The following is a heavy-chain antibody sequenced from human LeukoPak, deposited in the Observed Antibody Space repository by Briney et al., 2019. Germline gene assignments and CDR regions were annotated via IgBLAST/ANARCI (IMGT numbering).Heavy chain of an antibody. CDR3: ARDEGYYMDV. J-gene: IGHJ6*03. CDR1: GGSISSYY. Sequence: SETLSLTCTASGGSISSYYWSWIRQPPGEGLEWIGYIYYSGSTNYNPSLKSRVTISVDTSKNQFSLKLSSVTAADTAVYYCARDEGYYMDVWGKGTTVTVSS. V-gene: IGHV4-59*01. CDR2: IYYSGST.